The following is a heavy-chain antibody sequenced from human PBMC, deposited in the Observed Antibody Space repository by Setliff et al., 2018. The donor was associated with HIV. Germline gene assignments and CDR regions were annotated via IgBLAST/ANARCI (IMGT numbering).Heavy chain of an antibody. CDR3: AKEDQRVTSVDY. CDR2: INHSGST. Sequence: SETLSLTCAVYGGSFSGYYWSWIRQPPGKGLEWIGEINHSGSTNYNPSLKSRVTISVDTSKNQFSLKLSSVTAADTAVYYCAKEDQRVTSVDYWGQGTLVTVSS. D-gene: IGHD2-2*01. V-gene: IGHV4-34*01. CDR1: GGSFSGYY. J-gene: IGHJ4*02.